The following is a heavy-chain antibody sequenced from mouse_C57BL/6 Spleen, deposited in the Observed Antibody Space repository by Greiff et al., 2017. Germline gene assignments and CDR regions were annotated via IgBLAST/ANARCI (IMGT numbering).Heavy chain of an antibody. CDR1: GYTFTSYW. Sequence: VQLQQSGAELVRPGSSVKLSCKASGYTFTSYWMDWVKQRPGQGLEWIGNIYPSDSETHYNQKFKDKATLTVDKSSSTAYMQLSSLTSEDSAVYYCARRDGYYEYYYAMDYWGQGTSVTVSS. V-gene: IGHV1-61*01. J-gene: IGHJ4*01. CDR3: ARRDGYYEYYYAMDY. D-gene: IGHD2-3*01. CDR2: IYPSDSET.